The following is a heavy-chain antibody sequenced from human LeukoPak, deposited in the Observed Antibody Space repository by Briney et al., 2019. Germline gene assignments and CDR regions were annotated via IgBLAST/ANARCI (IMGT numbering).Heavy chain of an antibody. CDR1: GFTFSSYS. CDR3: ARDQLEGTHDY. Sequence: PGGSLRLSCAASGFTFSSYSMNWVRQAPGKGLEWVSYIGSSGSTIYYADSVKGRFTISRDNAKNSLYLQMNSLRAEDTAVYYCARDQLEGTHDYWGQGTLVTVSS. D-gene: IGHD1-1*01. J-gene: IGHJ4*02. V-gene: IGHV3-48*04. CDR2: IGSSGSTI.